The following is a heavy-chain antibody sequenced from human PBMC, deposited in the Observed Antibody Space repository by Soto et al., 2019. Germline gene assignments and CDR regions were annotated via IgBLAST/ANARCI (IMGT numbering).Heavy chain of an antibody. Sequence: QLQLQESGPGLVKPSETLSLTCTVSGGSISSSSYYWGWIRQPPGKGLEWIGSIYYSGSTYYNPSLKSRVTISVDTSKNQLSLKLSSVTAADTAVYYCARRAVVITGTTEDAFDIWGQGTMVTVSS. J-gene: IGHJ3*02. CDR1: GGSISSSSYY. V-gene: IGHV4-39*01. CDR2: IYYSGST. CDR3: ARRAVVITGTTEDAFDI. D-gene: IGHD1-20*01.